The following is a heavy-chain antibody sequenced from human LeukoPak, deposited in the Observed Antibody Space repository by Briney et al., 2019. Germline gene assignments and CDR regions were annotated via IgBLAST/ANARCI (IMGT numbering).Heavy chain of an antibody. V-gene: IGHV3-7*01. CDR2: IKQDGSEK. D-gene: IGHD2-2*01. J-gene: IGHJ4*02. CDR3: AREAVVPAAILAFDY. CDR1: GFTFSSSW. Sequence: GGSLRLSCAASGFTFSSSWMTWVRQAPGKGLELVANIKQDGSEKYYVDSVKGRFTISRDNAKNSLYLQMNSLRAEDTAVYYCAREAVVPAAILAFDYWGQGTLVTVSS.